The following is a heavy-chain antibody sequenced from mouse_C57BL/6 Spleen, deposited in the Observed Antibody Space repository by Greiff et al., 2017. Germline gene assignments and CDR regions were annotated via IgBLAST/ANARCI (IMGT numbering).Heavy chain of an antibody. CDR3: ARAHYYGSSSRYFDG. D-gene: IGHD1-1*01. Sequence: VQLQQSGAELVKPGASVKLSCKASGYTFTSYWMPWVKQRPGQGLEWVGMIHPNSGSTNYNEKFKSKATLTVDKSSSTAYMQLSSLTSEDSAVYYCARAHYYGSSSRYFDGWGTGTTVTVAS. CDR1: GYTFTSYW. V-gene: IGHV1-64*01. CDR2: IHPNSGST. J-gene: IGHJ1*03.